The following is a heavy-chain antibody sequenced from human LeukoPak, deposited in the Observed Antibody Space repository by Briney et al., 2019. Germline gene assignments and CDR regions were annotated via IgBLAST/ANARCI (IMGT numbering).Heavy chain of an antibody. CDR1: GFTVSSNY. CDR2: IYSGGST. J-gene: IGHJ4*02. CDR3: ASRKGYSSTWFPG. V-gene: IGHV3-53*01. Sequence: PGGSLRLSCAASGFTVSSNYMSWVRQAPGKGLEWVSIIYSGGSTYYADSVKGRFTISRDNARNSLYLQMNSLRAEDTAMYYCASRKGYSSTWFPGWGQGTLVTVSS. D-gene: IGHD6-13*01.